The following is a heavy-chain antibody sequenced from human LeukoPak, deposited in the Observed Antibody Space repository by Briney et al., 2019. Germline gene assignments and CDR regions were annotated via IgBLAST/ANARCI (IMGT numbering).Heavy chain of an antibody. CDR1: GGSFSGYY. V-gene: IGHV4-34*01. CDR2: INHSGST. D-gene: IGHD3-22*01. CDR3: ARFYYYDSSFDY. J-gene: IGHJ4*02. Sequence: SETLSLTCAVYGGSFSGYYWSWIRQPPGKGLEWIGEINHSGSTNYNPSLKSRVTISVDTSKNQFSLKLSPVTAADTAVYYCARFYYYDSSFDYWGQGTLVTVSS.